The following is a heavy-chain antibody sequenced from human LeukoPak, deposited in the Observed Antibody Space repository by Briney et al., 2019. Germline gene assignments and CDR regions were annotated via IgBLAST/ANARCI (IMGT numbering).Heavy chain of an antibody. V-gene: IGHV3-21*01. CDR2: ISSSGTYM. D-gene: IGHD2-21*01. Sequence: GGSLRLSCAASGFTFSSYSMNWVRQAPGKGLEWVSSISSSGTYMYYGDSMKGRFTISRDNAKNSLYLQMNSLGAEDTAVYYCARCGGDCFFDSWGQGTLVTVSS. CDR3: ARCGGDCFFDS. J-gene: IGHJ4*02. CDR1: GFTFSSYS.